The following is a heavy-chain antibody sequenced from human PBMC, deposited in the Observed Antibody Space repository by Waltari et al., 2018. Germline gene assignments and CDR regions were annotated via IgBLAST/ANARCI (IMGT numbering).Heavy chain of an antibody. Sequence: QVTLRESGPALVKPTQTLTLTCTFSGFSLSTSGMCVSWIRKPPGKALEWLARIDWDDDKYYSTSLKTRLTISKDTSKNQVVLTMTNMDPVDTATYYCARIRCGNSYYYYMDVWGKGTTVTVSS. CDR1: GFSLSTSGMC. D-gene: IGHD2-21*02. CDR2: IDWDDDK. J-gene: IGHJ6*03. V-gene: IGHV2-70*15. CDR3: ARIRCGNSYYYYMDV.